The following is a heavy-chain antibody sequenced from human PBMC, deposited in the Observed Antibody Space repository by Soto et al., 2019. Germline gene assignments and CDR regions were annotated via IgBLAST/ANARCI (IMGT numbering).Heavy chain of an antibody. D-gene: IGHD2-15*01. CDR2: INPNSGGT. Sequence: ASVKVSCKASGYTFTGYYMYWVRQAPGQGLEWMGWINPNSGGTNYAQKFQGWVTMTRDTSISTAYMELSRLRSDDTAVYYCARYCSGGSCYGGDAFDIWGQGTMVTVSS. V-gene: IGHV1-2*04. CDR1: GYTFTGYY. CDR3: ARYCSGGSCYGGDAFDI. J-gene: IGHJ3*02.